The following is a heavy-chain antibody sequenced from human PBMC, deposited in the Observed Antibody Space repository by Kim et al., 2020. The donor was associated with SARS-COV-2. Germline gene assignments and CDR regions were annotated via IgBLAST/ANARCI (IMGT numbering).Heavy chain of an antibody. D-gene: IGHD5-18*01. V-gene: IGHV4-39*02. CDR1: GGSISSSSYY. J-gene: IGHJ6*02. Sequence: SETLSLTCTVSGGSISSSSYYWGWIRQPPGKGLEWIGSIYYSGSTYYNPSLKSRVTISVDTSKNQFSLKLSSVTAADTAVYYCARESLAGGYSYGSSGMDVWGQGTTVTVSS. CDR2: IYYSGST. CDR3: ARESLAGGYSYGSSGMDV.